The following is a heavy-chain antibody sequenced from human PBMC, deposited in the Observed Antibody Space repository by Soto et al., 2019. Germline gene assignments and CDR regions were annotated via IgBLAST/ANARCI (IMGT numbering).Heavy chain of an antibody. CDR1: GYTFTSYY. CDR3: VRSGHNYCGGDCYSWPFDY. V-gene: IGHV1-46*01. D-gene: IGHD2-21*02. Sequence: ASVKVSCKASGYTFTSYYMHWVRQAPGQGLEWMGIINPSGGSTSYAQKFQGRVTMTRDTSTSTVYMELSSLRSEDTAVYYCVRSGHNYCGGDCYSWPFDYWGQGTLVTVSS. J-gene: IGHJ4*02. CDR2: INPSGGST.